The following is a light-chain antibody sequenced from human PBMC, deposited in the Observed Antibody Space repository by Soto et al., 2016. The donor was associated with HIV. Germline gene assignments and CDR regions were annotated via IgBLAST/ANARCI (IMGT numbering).Light chain of an antibody. V-gene: IGKV1-39*01. J-gene: IGKJ1*01. CDR3: QQSHSPPRT. CDR2: ATS. CDR1: QSISNY. Sequence: DIQMTQSPPSLSASVGDRVTITCRASQSISNYLNWYQQKPGKAPKVLISATSDLQSGVPSRFRGSRSGREFTLTISSLQPEDFATYYCQQSHSPPRTFGQGTKVEIK.